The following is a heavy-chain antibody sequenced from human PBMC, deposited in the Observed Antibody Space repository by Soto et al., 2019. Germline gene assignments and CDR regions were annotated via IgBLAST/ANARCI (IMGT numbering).Heavy chain of an antibody. J-gene: IGHJ3*02. V-gene: IGHV4-59*08. CDR2: IYFSGSA. D-gene: IGHD3-22*01. CDR3: ARHGHDSRGYCFDAFDI. Sequence: PSEALCLTWIVSGGSFSTYYWSWSRQPPGKGLEWIGYIYFSGSANYNPSLKSRVTISVDTSKNQFSLKLSSVTAADTAVYYCARHGHDSRGYCFDAFDIWGQGRIVTVS. CDR1: GGSFSTYY.